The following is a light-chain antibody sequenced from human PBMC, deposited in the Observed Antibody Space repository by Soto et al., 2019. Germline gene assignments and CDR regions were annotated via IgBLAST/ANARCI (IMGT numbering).Light chain of an antibody. V-gene: IGKV1-16*01. Sequence: DIQMTQSPSSLSASVGDRVTITCRASQDISNGLAWFQQKPGKAPKSLIHSASILESGVPSRFTGSGYATDFTLTITSLQPEDFATYYCQPYYVYPFPFGGGTKVEI. J-gene: IGKJ4*01. CDR2: SAS. CDR3: QPYYVYPFP. CDR1: QDISNG.